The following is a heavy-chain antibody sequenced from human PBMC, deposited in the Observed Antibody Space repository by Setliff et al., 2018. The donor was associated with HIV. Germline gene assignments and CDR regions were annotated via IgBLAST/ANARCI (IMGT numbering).Heavy chain of an antibody. D-gene: IGHD6-19*01. Sequence: ASVKVSCKAFGYTFSTNAIHWVRQAPGQRLEWMGYINAGDDNTSYSEKFQGRVTITRDTSANTAYMELSSLRSEDTAVYYCARGSCSGCYLSDYWGLGTLVTVSS. CDR1: GYTFSTNA. V-gene: IGHV1-3*01. J-gene: IGHJ4*02. CDR2: INAGDDNT. CDR3: ARGSCSGCYLSDY.